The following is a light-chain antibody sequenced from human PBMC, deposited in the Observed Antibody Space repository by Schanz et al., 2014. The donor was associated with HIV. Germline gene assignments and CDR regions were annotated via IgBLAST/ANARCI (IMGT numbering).Light chain of an antibody. Sequence: QSALTQPASVSGSPGQSITISCTGTSSDVGSYNYVSWYQQHPGKAPKLIIYDNNERPSGVPDRFSGSKSGNSASLAVTGLQAEDEADYYCRSYESRLTYVVFGGGTKLTVL. CDR1: SSDVGSYNY. J-gene: IGLJ2*01. CDR3: RSYESRLTYVV. V-gene: IGLV2-8*01. CDR2: DNN.